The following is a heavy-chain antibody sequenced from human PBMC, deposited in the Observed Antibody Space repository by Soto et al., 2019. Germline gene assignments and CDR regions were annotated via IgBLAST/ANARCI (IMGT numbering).Heavy chain of an antibody. Sequence: QLQLQESGPGLVKPSETLSLPCTVSGGSISSSSYFWGWIRQPPGKGLEWIGTIYYSGSTYYNPSLKSRGTISVDTSKNQFSLKLSSVTAADTAVYYCATSNWFDPWGQGTLVTVSS. CDR1: GGSISSSSYF. CDR3: ATSNWFDP. J-gene: IGHJ5*02. V-gene: IGHV4-39*01. CDR2: IYYSGST.